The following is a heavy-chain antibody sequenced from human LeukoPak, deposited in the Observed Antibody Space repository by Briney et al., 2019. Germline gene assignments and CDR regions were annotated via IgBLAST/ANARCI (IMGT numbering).Heavy chain of an antibody. V-gene: IGHV1-69*04. CDR3: ARGIAAAIDAFDI. Sequence: ASVKVSCKASGGTFSSYAISWVRQAPGQGLEWMGRIIPILGIANYAQKFQGRVTITADKSTSTAYMELSSLRSEDTAVYYCARGIAAAIDAFDIWGQGTMVTVSS. D-gene: IGHD6-13*01. J-gene: IGHJ3*02. CDR2: IIPILGIA. CDR1: GGTFSSYA.